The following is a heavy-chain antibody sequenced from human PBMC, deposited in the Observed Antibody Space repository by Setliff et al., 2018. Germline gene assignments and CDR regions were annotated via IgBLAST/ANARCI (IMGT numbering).Heavy chain of an antibody. CDR2: IRYDGTNE. CDR3: IDGRNRAWGVY. Sequence: GGSLRLSCAASEFTFSDYGMHWVRQAPGKGLEWVAFIRYDGTNEYYADSVKGRFTISRDNSKNSLYLQMDSLRVEDTAVYYCIDGRNRAWGVYWGQGTLVTVSS. D-gene: IGHD7-27*01. J-gene: IGHJ4*02. V-gene: IGHV3-30*02. CDR1: EFTFSDYG.